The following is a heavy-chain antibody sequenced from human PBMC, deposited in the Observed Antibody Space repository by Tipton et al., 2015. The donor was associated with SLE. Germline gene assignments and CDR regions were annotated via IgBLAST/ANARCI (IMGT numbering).Heavy chain of an antibody. CDR3: ARQDLGRAATLTFDI. Sequence: TLSLTCHVAGGAIRNRPYYWAWIRQPPGKRLEWIGSVFDTGYTAYNPSLEGRMSISVDTSNNEFSLKLSSVTAADTAVYFCARQDLGRAATLTFDIWGLGTLVTVSS. CDR2: VFDTGYT. D-gene: IGHD6-25*01. CDR1: GGAIRNRPYY. V-gene: IGHV4-39*01. J-gene: IGHJ4*02.